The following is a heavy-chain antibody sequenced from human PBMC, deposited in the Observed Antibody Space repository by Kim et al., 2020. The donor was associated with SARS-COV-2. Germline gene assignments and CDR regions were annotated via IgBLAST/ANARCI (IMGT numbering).Heavy chain of an antibody. CDR3: ARHRPTWDTAMGSTLGP. Sequence: SETLSLTCTVSGGSISSSSYYWGWNRQPPGKGLEWIGSIYYSGSTYYNPSLKSRVTISVDTSKNQFSLKLSSVTAADTAVYYCARHRPTWDTAMGSTLGPWGQGTLVTVSS. CDR1: GGSISSSSYY. V-gene: IGHV4-39*01. CDR2: IYYSGST. J-gene: IGHJ5*02. D-gene: IGHD5-18*01.